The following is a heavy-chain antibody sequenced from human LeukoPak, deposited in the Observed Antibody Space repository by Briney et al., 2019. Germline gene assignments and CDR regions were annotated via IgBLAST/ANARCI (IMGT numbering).Heavy chain of an antibody. V-gene: IGHV1-46*01. D-gene: IGHD4-17*01. CDR2: INPSGGST. CDR1: GYTFTSYY. CDR3: ARGLDYGDYGGNWFDP. Sequence: ASVKVSCKASGYTFTSYYMHWVRQAPGQGLEWMGIINPSGGSTSYAQKFQGRVTMTRDMYTSTVYMELSSLRSEDTAVYYCARGLDYGDYGGNWFDPWGQGTLVTVSS. J-gene: IGHJ5*02.